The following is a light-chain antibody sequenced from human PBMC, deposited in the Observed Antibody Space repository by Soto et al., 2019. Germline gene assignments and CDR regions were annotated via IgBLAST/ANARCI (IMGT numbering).Light chain of an antibody. J-gene: IGKJ3*01. CDR1: QTITLNY. V-gene: IGKV3-20*01. Sequence: EIVLTQSPGTLSLSPGERATLSCRASQTITLNYLAWYQQKPGPAPRLLIYGVSTRATRIPDKFSGSGSGTDFTLTISRLEPEDFAVYYCQQYVTSPFTFGPGSKVYIK. CDR2: GVS. CDR3: QQYVTSPFT.